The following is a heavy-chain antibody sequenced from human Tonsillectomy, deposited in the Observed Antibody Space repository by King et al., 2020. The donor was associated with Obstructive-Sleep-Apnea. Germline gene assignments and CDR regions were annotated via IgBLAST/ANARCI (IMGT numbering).Heavy chain of an antibody. Sequence: QLVQSGGGLVKPGGSLRLSCAASGFTFSNDWLSWVRQSPGKGLEGGGRIKSKTDGGTTDYAAPVKGRFTISRDDSKNTLYLQMNSLKTEDTAVFYCTTTPHYSSLDYWGQGTLVTVSS. J-gene: IGHJ4*02. CDR1: GFTFSNDW. V-gene: IGHV3-15*01. CDR3: TTTPHYSSLDY. CDR2: IKSKTDGGTT. D-gene: IGHD4-11*01.